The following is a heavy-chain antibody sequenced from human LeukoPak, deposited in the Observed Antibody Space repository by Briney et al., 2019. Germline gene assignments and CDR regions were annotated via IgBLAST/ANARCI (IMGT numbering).Heavy chain of an antibody. Sequence: GGSLRLSCAASGFTFSSYAIHWVRQAPGKGLEWVAVISYDGSNKYYADSVKGRFTISRDNSKNTLYLQMNSLRAEDTAVYYCAKDGGYNWYYFDYWGQGTLVTVSS. CDR1: GFTFSSYA. V-gene: IGHV3-30*04. CDR3: AKDGGYNWYYFDY. D-gene: IGHD5-24*01. CDR2: ISYDGSNK. J-gene: IGHJ4*02.